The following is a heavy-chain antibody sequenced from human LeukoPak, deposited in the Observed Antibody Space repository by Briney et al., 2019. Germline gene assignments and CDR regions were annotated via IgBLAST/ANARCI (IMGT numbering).Heavy chain of an antibody. V-gene: IGHV4-39*07. CDR2: IYYIGST. D-gene: IGHD3-22*01. Sequence: SETLSLTCTVSGDSISSSPYYWGWVRQPPGKGLEWIGSIYYIGSTHYNPSLKRRVTISVDTSKNQFSLKLSSVTAADTALYFCARDDTYFYDSSGHGFDFWGQGTLVIVSS. CDR1: GDSISSSPYY. J-gene: IGHJ4*02. CDR3: ARDDTYFYDSSGHGFDF.